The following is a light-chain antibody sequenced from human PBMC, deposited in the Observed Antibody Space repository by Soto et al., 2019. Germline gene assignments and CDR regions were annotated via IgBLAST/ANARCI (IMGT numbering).Light chain of an antibody. J-gene: IGLJ1*01. V-gene: IGLV2-8*01. CDR3: SSYAGTNNFNYV. CDR1: SSEDGGYNY. Sequence: QSGLSQAPSACASPGQSVTISCTGTSSEDGGYNYVSCYQQHPGTAPKLMIYELSQRPSGVADRFSGSKSGNTPSLTVSALQAEDKADHYCSSYAGTNNFNYVVRTGTKVTVL. CDR2: ELS.